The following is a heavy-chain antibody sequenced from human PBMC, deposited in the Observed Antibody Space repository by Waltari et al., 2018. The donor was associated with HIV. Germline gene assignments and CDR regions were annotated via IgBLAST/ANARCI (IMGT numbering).Heavy chain of an antibody. CDR3: ARGGRYYDSSGYYRVVPIDY. CDR2: IYHSGST. CDR1: GYSISSGYY. J-gene: IGHJ4*02. V-gene: IGHV4-38-2*01. D-gene: IGHD3-22*01. Sequence: QVQLQESGPGLVKPSETLSLTCAVSGYSISSGYYWGWIRPPPGQALEWIGSIYHSGSTYYNPSLKSRVTISVDTSKNQFSLKLSSVTAADTAVYYCARGGRYYDSSGYYRVVPIDYWGQGTLVTVSS.